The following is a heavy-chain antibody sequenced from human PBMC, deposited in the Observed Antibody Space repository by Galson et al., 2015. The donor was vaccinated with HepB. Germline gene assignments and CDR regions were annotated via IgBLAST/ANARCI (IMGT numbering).Heavy chain of an antibody. CDR3: ARMGYSYGYGFDY. J-gene: IGHJ4*02. CDR2: IYSGGST. CDR1: GFTVSSNY. V-gene: IGHV3-53*01. Sequence: LRLSCAASGFTVSSNYMSWVRQAPGKGLEWVSVIYSGGSTYYADSVKGRFTISRDNSKNTLYLQMNSLRAEGTAVYYCARMGYSYGYGFDYWGQGTLVTVSS. D-gene: IGHD5-18*01.